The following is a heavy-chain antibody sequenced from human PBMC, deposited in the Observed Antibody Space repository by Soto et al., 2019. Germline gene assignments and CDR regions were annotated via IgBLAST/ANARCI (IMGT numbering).Heavy chain of an antibody. J-gene: IGHJ2*01. CDR3: FCQPEDSIRAQRPVSAFLLNRSSDL. CDR2: IYSAGST. V-gene: IGHV3-66*01. D-gene: IGHD2-21*01. Sequence: GKGLEWVAVIYSAGSTYYADSVKGRFTIYRDSSKNTLYLQMDSLRAEDTAVFFFFCQPEDSIRAQRPVSAFLLNRSSDL.